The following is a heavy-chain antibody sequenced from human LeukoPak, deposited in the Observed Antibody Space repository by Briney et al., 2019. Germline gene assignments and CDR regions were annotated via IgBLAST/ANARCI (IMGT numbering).Heavy chain of an antibody. CDR2: INHSGST. V-gene: IGHV4-34*01. D-gene: IGHD1-1*01. CDR3: ARRTRTTTRALGA. J-gene: IGHJ5*02. CDR1: GGSFSGYY. Sequence: SETLSLTCAVYGGSFSGYYWSWIRQPPGKGLEWIGEINHSGSTNYNPSLKSRVTISVDTSKNQFSLKLSSVTAADTAVYYCARRTRTTTRALGAWGQGTLVTVSS.